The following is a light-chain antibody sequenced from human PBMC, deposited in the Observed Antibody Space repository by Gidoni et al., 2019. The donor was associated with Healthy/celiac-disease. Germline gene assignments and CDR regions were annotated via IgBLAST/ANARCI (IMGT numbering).Light chain of an antibody. CDR1: QSVSSN. J-gene: IGKJ1*01. V-gene: IGKV3-15*01. CDR2: GAS. Sequence: TQSPATLSVSPGERATLSCRASQSVSSNLAWDQQKPGQAPRLLIYGASTRATGIPARFSGSGSGTEFTLTISSLQSEDFAVYYCQQYNNWPPRTFXXXTKVEIK. CDR3: QQYNNWPPRT.